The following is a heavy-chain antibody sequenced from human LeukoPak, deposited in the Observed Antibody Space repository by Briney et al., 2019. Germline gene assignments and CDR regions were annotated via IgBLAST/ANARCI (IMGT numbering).Heavy chain of an antibody. D-gene: IGHD3-10*01. CDR2: IYTIGST. Sequence: PSETLSLTCTVSGGSISSYYWSWIRQPAGKGLEWIGRIYTIGSTNYNPSLKSRVTMSVDTSKNQVSLKLSSVTAAGTAVYYCATTMVRGASYYYGMDVWGQGTTVTVSS. J-gene: IGHJ6*02. CDR3: ATTMVRGASYYYGMDV. V-gene: IGHV4-4*07. CDR1: GGSISSYY.